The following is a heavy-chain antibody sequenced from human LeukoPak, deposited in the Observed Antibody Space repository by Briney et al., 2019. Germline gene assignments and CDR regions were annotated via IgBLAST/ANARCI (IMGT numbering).Heavy chain of an antibody. J-gene: IGHJ4*02. CDR1: GLTYMTYA. CDR2: LSGSGGSP. Sequence: PAGSLPRSCSAYGLTYMTYAMGWHGQAPGKGLDWVSALSGSGGSPYYADSVKGRFTIARDNSKNTLYLHMNNLRAEDTAIYYCAKDHPPRITVGDTLGYFDYWGQGTLVTVSS. CDR3: AKDHPPRITVGDTLGYFDY. V-gene: IGHV3-23*01. D-gene: IGHD6-19*01.